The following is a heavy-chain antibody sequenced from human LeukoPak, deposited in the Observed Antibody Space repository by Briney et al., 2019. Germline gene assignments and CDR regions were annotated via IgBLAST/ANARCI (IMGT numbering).Heavy chain of an antibody. V-gene: IGHV1-69-2*01. D-gene: IGHD2-2*01. J-gene: IGHJ5*02. CDR1: GGTFSSYA. Sequence: GASVKVSCKASGGTFSSYAISWVRQAPGQGLEWMGRVDPEDGETIYAEKFQGRVTITADTSTDTAYMELSSLRSEDTAVYYCATDLVVVPADVNFDPWGQGTLVTVSS. CDR3: ATDLVVVPADVNFDP. CDR2: VDPEDGET.